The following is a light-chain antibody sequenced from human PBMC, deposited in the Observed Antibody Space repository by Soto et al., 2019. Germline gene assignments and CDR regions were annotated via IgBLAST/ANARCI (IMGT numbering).Light chain of an antibody. V-gene: IGKV1-39*01. J-gene: IGKJ1*01. CDR2: GAS. CDR3: QQSYSDPRT. CDR1: QTISIS. Sequence: DIQMTQSPSSLSASVGDRVTITCRPSQTISISLNWYQQKPGKPPNLLIYGASSLQSGVPSRFSGSGSGTDFTLTSSSLQPEDFATYYCQQSYSDPRTFGQGTKVEIK.